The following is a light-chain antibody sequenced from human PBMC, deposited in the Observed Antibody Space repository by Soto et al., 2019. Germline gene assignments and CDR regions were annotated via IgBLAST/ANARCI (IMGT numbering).Light chain of an antibody. CDR2: GAS. CDR3: KQYNDWPPVT. V-gene: IGKV3-15*01. Sequence: ETVMTQSPATLSVSPGERATLSCRASQSVSNNLAWYQQKPSQAPRLLIYGASTRATGIPARFSGSGYGTEFTLTISSLQSEDFAVYYCKQYNDWPPVTFGQGTRLEIK. CDR1: QSVSNN. J-gene: IGKJ5*01.